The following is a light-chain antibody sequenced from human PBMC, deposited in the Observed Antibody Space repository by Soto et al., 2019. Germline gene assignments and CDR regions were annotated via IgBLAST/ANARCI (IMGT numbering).Light chain of an antibody. Sequence: QSALTQPASVSGSPGQSITVSCIGTSSDVGGYNYVSWYQQHPGKAPKLMIHDVSNRPSGVSNRFSGSKSGNTASLTISGLQAEDEAYYYCSSYASSNTQVFGGGIQLTVL. J-gene: IGLJ2*01. CDR3: SSYASSNTQV. V-gene: IGLV2-14*01. CDR1: SSDVGGYNY. CDR2: DVS.